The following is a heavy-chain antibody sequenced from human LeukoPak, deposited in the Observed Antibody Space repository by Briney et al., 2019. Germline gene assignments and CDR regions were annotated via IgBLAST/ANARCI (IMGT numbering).Heavy chain of an antibody. V-gene: IGHV4-39*01. Sequence: SETLSLTCTVSGGSISSSSYYWGWIRQPPGKGLEWIGSIYYSGSTYYNPSLKSRVTISVDTSKNQFSLKLSSVTAADTAVYYCAGNEQLTWGFDYWGQGTLVTAS. CDR1: GGSISSSSYY. J-gene: IGHJ4*02. CDR3: AGNEQLTWGFDY. D-gene: IGHD6-6*01. CDR2: IYYSGST.